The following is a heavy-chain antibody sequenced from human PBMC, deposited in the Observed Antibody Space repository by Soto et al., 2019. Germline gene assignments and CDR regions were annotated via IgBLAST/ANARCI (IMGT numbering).Heavy chain of an antibody. D-gene: IGHD5-18*01. Sequence: QVQLVQSGAEVKKPGSSVKVSCKASGGTFSSYAISWVRQAPGQRLEWMGGIIPIFGTANYAQKFQGRVTMTADESTSTAYMERSSLRSEDTAVYYCARYRYGYSYFDYWGQGTLVTVSS. V-gene: IGHV1-69*12. CDR2: IIPIFGTA. CDR1: GGTFSSYA. CDR3: ARYRYGYSYFDY. J-gene: IGHJ4*02.